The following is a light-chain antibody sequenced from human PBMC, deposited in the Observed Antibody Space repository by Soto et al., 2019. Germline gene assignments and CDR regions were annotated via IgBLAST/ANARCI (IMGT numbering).Light chain of an antibody. CDR1: SSDVGDYNY. J-gene: IGLJ2*01. V-gene: IGLV2-14*03. Sequence: QSALTQPASVSGSPGQSITISCTGTSSDVGDYNYVSWYQHHPGKAPKLMIYDVSNRPSGVYNRFSGSKSGNTASRTISGLQAEDEADYYCSSYTGSSTYVVFGGGTKVTVL. CDR2: DVS. CDR3: SSYTGSSTYVV.